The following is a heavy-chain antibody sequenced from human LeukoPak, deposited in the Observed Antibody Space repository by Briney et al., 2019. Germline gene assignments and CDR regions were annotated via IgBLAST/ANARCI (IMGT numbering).Heavy chain of an antibody. CDR2: IVVGSGNT. J-gene: IGHJ4*02. V-gene: IGHV1-58*02. CDR1: GFTFTSSA. Sequence: TSVKVSCKASGFTFTSSAMQWVRQARGQRLEWIGWIVVGSGNTNYAQKFQERVTITRDMSTSTAYMELSSLRSGDTAVYYCAAGWVCSGGSCYYYFDYWGQGTLVTVSS. CDR3: AAGWVCSGGSCYYYFDY. D-gene: IGHD2-15*01.